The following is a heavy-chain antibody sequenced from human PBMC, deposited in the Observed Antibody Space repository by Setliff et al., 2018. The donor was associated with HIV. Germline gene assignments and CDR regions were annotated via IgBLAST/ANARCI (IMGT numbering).Heavy chain of an antibody. CDR1: GFIFRNFW. Sequence: GGSLRLSCAGSGFIFRNFWMNWVRQAPGKGLGWVANIKQNGSEKYYVDSVKGRFTISRDNAKNSLYLQMNSLRAEDTAVYYCARDIGRDYDTTEDWFDPWGQGTLVTVSS. D-gene: IGHD3-22*01. CDR2: IKQNGSEK. J-gene: IGHJ5*02. CDR3: ARDIGRDYDTTEDWFDP. V-gene: IGHV3-7*03.